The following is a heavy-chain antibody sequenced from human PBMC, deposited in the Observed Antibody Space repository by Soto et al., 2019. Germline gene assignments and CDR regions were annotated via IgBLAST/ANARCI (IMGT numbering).Heavy chain of an antibody. Sequence: SETLSLTCTAYGESFNGYYWSWIRQPPGKGLEWIGEIHHSGSTNYNPSLKSRVTFSIDTSKRQFSLKVRSVTAADTAVYYCARGKRGSSWYRGEEKYYYYGMDVWGQGTPVTV. J-gene: IGHJ6*02. D-gene: IGHD6-13*01. CDR1: GESFNGYY. CDR2: IHHSGST. CDR3: ARGKRGSSWYRGEEKYYYYGMDV. V-gene: IGHV4-34*01.